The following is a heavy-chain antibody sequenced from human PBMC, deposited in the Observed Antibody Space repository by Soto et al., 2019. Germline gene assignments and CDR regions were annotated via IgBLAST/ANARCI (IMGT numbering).Heavy chain of an antibody. CDR1: GFTFSSYA. D-gene: IGHD4-17*01. CDR2: ISYDGSNK. Sequence: QVQLVESGGGVVQPGRSLRLSCAASGFTFSSYAMHWVRQAPGKGLEWVAVISYDGSNKYYADSVKGRFTISRDNSKNTLYLQRNSLRAEDTAVYYCARDRVTTGDYEVDMSLGSNWFDPWGQGTLVTVSS. J-gene: IGHJ5*02. CDR3: ARDRVTTGDYEVDMSLGSNWFDP. V-gene: IGHV3-30-3*01.